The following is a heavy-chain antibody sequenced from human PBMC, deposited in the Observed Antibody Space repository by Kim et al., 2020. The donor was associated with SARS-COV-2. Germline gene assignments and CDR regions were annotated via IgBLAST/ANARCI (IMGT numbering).Heavy chain of an antibody. CDR3: ASRWLEFGTDFDI. D-gene: IGHD6-19*01. CDR1: GGTFSSYA. CDR2: IIPIFGTA. Sequence: SVKVSCKASGGTFSSYAISWVRQAPGQGLEWMGGIIPIFGTANYAQKFQGRVTITADESTSTAYMELSSLRSEDTAVYYCASRWLEFGTDFDIWGQGTMVTVSS. J-gene: IGHJ3*02. V-gene: IGHV1-69*13.